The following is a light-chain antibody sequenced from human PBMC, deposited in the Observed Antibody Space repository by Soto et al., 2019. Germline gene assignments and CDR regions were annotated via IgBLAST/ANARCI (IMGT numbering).Light chain of an antibody. CDR3: ASWDGTLSGVV. CDR1: SSNVGSNF. J-gene: IGLJ2*01. CDR2: KNN. V-gene: IGLV1-47*01. Sequence: QSVLTQAPSASGTPGQRVTISCSGSSSNVGSNFVFWYRQLPGTAPKLLIYKNNERPSGVPDQFSGSKSGTSASLAISGLRSEDEADYYCASWDGTLSGVVFGGGTKLTVL.